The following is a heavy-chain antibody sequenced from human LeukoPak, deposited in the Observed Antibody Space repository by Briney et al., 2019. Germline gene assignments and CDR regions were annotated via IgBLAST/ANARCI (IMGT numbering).Heavy chain of an antibody. D-gene: IGHD3-3*01. CDR1: GGSISSYY. CDR3: ARGLMGDDFWSYYYYMDV. Sequence: SETLSLTCTVSGGSISSYYWSWIRQPPGKGLEWIGYIYYSGSTNYNPSLKSRVTISVDTSKNQFSLKLSSVTAADTAVYYCARGLMGDDFWSYYYYMDVWGKGTTVTVSS. J-gene: IGHJ6*03. V-gene: IGHV4-59*01. CDR2: IYYSGST.